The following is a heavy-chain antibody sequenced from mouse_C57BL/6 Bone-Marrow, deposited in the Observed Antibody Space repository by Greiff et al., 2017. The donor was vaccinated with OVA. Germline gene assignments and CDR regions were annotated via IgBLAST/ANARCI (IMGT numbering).Heavy chain of an antibody. CDR1: GFNIKDYY. V-gene: IGHV14-1*01. CDR3: TTANGNYLDWYFDV. CDR2: IDPEDGDT. Sequence: VQLQQSGAELVRPGASVKLSCTASGFNIKDYYMHWVKQRPEQGLEWIGRIDPEDGDTEYAPKFQGKATMTADTSSNTAYLQLSSLTSEDTAVDYCTTANGNYLDWYFDVWGTGTTVTVSS. J-gene: IGHJ1*03. D-gene: IGHD2-1*01.